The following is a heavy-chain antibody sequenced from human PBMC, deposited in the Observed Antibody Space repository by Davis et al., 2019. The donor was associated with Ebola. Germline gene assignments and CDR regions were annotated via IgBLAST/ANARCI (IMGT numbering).Heavy chain of an antibody. V-gene: IGHV4-59*01. Sequence: SETLSLTCSVSGGSISSYYWSWIRQPPGKGLEWIGYIYYSGSTNYNPSLKSRVTISVDTSKNQFSLKLSSVTAADTAVYYCARGGGNSAYYWGQGTLVTVSS. D-gene: IGHD4-23*01. J-gene: IGHJ4*02. CDR1: GGSISSYY. CDR2: IYYSGST. CDR3: ARGGGNSAYY.